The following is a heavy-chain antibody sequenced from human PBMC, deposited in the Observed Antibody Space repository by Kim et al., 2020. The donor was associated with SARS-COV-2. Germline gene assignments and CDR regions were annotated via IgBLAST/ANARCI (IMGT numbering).Heavy chain of an antibody. Sequence: GGSLRLSCAASGFTFSSYAMHWVRQAPGKGLEWVAVISYDGSNKYYADSVKGRFTISRDNSKNTLYLQMNSLRAEDTAVYYCARGHNNHYYHSNHWFDP. CDR2: ISYDGSNK. V-gene: IGHV3-30*04. D-gene: IGHD3-22*01. CDR3: ARGHNNHYYHSNHWFDP. J-gene: IGHJ5*02. CDR1: GFTFSSYA.